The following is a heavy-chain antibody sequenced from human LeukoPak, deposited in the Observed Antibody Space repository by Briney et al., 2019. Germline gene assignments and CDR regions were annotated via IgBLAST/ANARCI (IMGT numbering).Heavy chain of an antibody. D-gene: IGHD3-22*01. Sequence: SETLSLTCTVSGGSISPYSWSWIRQPPGKGLEWIGYIFYSGSTNYNPSLKSRVTISVATSKNEFYLELSSVIAADTAVYYCARDYHDTSGDNYVGGYYYMDVWGKGTTVTVSS. J-gene: IGHJ6*03. CDR3: ARDYHDTSGDNYVGGYYYMDV. V-gene: IGHV4-59*08. CDR1: GGSISPYS. CDR2: IFYSGST.